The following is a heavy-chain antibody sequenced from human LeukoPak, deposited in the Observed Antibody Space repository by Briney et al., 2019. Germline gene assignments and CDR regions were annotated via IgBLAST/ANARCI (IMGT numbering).Heavy chain of an antibody. Sequence: GGSLRLSCAASGFTFSSYAMHWVRQAPGKGLEWVAVISYDGSNKYYADSVKGRFTISRDNSKNTLYLQMNSLRAEDTAVYYCARGEDQDRYYFDYWGQGTLVTVSS. CDR1: GFTFSSYA. V-gene: IGHV3-30-3*01. D-gene: IGHD2-15*01. CDR3: ARGEDQDRYYFDY. J-gene: IGHJ4*02. CDR2: ISYDGSNK.